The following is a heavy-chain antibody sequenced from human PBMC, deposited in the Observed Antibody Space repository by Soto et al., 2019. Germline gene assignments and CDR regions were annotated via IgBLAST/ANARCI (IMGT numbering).Heavy chain of an antibody. CDR3: ARMTTVDAFDI. J-gene: IGHJ3*02. CDR2: IYYSGST. V-gene: IGHV4-59*01. CDR1: GGSISSYY. Sequence: SETLSLTCTVSGGSISSYYWSWIRQPPGKGLEWIGYIYYSGSTNYNPSLKSRVTISVDTSKNQFSLKLSSVTAADTAVYYCARMTTVDAFDIWGQGTMVTVSS. D-gene: IGHD4-17*01.